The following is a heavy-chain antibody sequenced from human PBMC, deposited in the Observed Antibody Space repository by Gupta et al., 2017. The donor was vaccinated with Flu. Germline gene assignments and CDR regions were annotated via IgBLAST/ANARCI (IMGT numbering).Heavy chain of an antibody. D-gene: IGHD3-3*01. J-gene: IGHJ5*01. CDR2: ISGPGGSS. V-gene: IGHV3-23*01. CDR3: AKDSRDCWSSFKNNWFDS. CDR1: GFTFPTYG. Sequence: EVQLLESGGGLVQPGGSLRLSCVASGFTFPTYGMGWVRQAPGKGLEWVSVISGPGGSSYYADSVKGRFTASRDNSKNTLYLQMTSLRAEETAIYYCAKDSRDCWSSFKNNWFDSWGQGTLVSVSS.